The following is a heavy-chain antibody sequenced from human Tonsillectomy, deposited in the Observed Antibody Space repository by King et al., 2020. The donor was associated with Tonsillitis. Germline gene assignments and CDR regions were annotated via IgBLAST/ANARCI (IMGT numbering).Heavy chain of an antibody. D-gene: IGHD2-2*01. Sequence: DVQLVESGGGLVQPGGSLRLSCAASGFTFSSYAMSWVRQAPGKGLEWVSCISNGGGSTYYADSVQGRFTISRDNSKNTLYLQMNDLRGEDTALYFCAKKTDQQEFDCWGQGTLVTVSS. J-gene: IGHJ4*02. CDR2: ISNGGGST. V-gene: IGHV3-23*04. CDR3: AKKTDQQEFDC. CDR1: GFTFSSYA.